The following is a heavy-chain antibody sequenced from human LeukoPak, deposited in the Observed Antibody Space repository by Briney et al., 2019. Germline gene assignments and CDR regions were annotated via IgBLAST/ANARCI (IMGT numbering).Heavy chain of an antibody. CDR3: ARDEGVGARSYFDY. Sequence: ASVKVSCKASVYTFTSYGISWVRQAPGQGLEWVGWISAYNGNTNYAQKLQGRVTMTTDTSTSTAYMELRSLRSDDTAVYYCARDEGVGARSYFDYWGQGTLVTVSS. D-gene: IGHD1-26*01. CDR2: ISAYNGNT. V-gene: IGHV1-18*01. CDR1: VYTFTSYG. J-gene: IGHJ4*02.